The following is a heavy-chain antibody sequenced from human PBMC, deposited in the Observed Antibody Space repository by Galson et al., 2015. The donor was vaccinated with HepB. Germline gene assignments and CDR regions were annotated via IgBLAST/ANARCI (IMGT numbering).Heavy chain of an antibody. CDR3: ARDLNALRFLEWLLPVRPPFDQ. CDR1: GYTFTNYA. V-gene: IGHV7-4-1*02. J-gene: IGHJ4*02. Sequence: SVKVSCKASGYTFTNYAINWVRQAPGQGLERMGWINTNTGNPPYAQGFPGRFVFPLDTSGSTAYLQINSLKAEYTAVYYCARDLNALRFLEWLLPVRPPFDQWCQGTLVTVSS. CDR2: INTNTGNP. D-gene: IGHD3-3*01.